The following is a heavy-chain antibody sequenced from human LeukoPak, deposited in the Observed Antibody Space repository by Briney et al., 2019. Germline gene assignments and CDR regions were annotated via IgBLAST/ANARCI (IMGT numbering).Heavy chain of an antibody. CDR1: GGSISSYY. V-gene: IGHV4-59*01. Sequence: SETLSLTCTVSGGSISSYYWGWIRQPPGTALEWIGYIYYSGSTNYNPSLKSRVTISVDTSKNQFSLKLSSVTAADTAVYYCAREAGIAAAVDYWGQGTLVTVSS. CDR2: IYYSGST. J-gene: IGHJ4*02. CDR3: AREAGIAAAVDY. D-gene: IGHD6-13*01.